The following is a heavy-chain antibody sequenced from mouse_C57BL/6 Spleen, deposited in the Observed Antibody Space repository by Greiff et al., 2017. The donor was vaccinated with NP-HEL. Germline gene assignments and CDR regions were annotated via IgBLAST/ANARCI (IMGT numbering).Heavy chain of an antibody. CDR2: IDPSDSYT. CDR3: ARRHYGSSYYFDY. Sequence: VQLQQPGAELVRPGTSVKLSCKASGYTFTSYWMHWVKQRPGQGLEWIGVIDPSDSYTNYNQKFKGKATLTVDTSSSTAYMQLSSLTSEDSAVYYCARRHYGSSYYFDYWGQGTTLTVSS. V-gene: IGHV1-59*01. J-gene: IGHJ2*01. CDR1: GYTFTSYW. D-gene: IGHD1-1*01.